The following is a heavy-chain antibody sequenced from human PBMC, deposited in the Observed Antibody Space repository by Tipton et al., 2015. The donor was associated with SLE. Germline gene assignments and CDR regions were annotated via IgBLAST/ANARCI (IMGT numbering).Heavy chain of an antibody. CDR1: GGSIRSHY. Sequence: TLSLTCNVSGGSIRSHYWNWVRQPPGKGLEWIGYIYYNGGTNYNPSLKSRVTISVDTSKNQFSLKLSSVTAADTAVYYCARGRGAIFGVVTPWFDPWGQRTLVTVSS. J-gene: IGHJ5*02. CDR2: IYYNGGT. V-gene: IGHV4-59*11. CDR3: ARGRGAIFGVVTPWFDP. D-gene: IGHD3-3*01.